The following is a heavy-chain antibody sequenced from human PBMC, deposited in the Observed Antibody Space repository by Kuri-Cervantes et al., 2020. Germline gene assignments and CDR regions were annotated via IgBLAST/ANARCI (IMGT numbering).Heavy chain of an antibody. D-gene: IGHD1-26*01. V-gene: IGHV3-23*01. J-gene: IGHJ4*02. CDR3: AKESQWELLDY. Sequence: GESLKISCAASGFTFTSYGMHWVRQAPGKGLEWVSAISGSGGSTYYADSVKGRFTISRDNSKNTLYLQMNSLRAEDTAVYYCAKESQWELLDYWGQGTLVTVSS. CDR2: ISGSGGST. CDR1: GFTFTSYG.